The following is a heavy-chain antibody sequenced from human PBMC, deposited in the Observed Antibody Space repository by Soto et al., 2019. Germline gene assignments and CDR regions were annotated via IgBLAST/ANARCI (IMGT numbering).Heavy chain of an antibody. Sequence: QVQLQESGPGLVKPSETLSLTCSVSGSDITTYYWSWLRQSPGKGLEWIGHIYDTGSTSYNPSLKSRVTISVDTSNKQFSLRLSAVTAADTAVYYCEICPIDHNWFDPWGQGTLVTVSS. J-gene: IGHJ5*02. V-gene: IGHV4-59*01. CDR1: GSDITTYY. D-gene: IGHD2-2*01. CDR2: IYDTGST. CDR3: EICPIDHNWFDP.